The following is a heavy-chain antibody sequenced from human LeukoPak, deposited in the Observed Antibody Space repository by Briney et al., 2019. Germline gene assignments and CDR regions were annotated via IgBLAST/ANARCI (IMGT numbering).Heavy chain of an antibody. CDR3: AKIGYYYGPDY. V-gene: IGHV4-38-2*01. J-gene: IGHJ4*02. CDR2: ICHSGRT. D-gene: IGHD3-10*01. Sequence: SETLSLTCAVSGYSISSGYYWGWIRQPPGKGLEWIGSICHSGRTYYNPSLKSRVTISVDTSKNQFSLKLSSVTAADTAVYYCAKIGYYYGPDYWGQGTLVTLSS. CDR1: GYSISSGYY.